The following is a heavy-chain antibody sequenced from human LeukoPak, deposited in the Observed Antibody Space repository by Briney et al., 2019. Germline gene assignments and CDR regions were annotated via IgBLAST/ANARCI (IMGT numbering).Heavy chain of an antibody. J-gene: IGHJ4*02. CDR1: GLTFSNYW. CDR3: ARDGFGTGSN. Sequence: GGSLRLSCAASGLTFSNYWMDWVRQAPGKGLEWVADIKQDGSEKNYVDSVKGRFIISRDNAKNSLYLQMNTLRADDTAVYYCARDGFGTGSNWGQGTLVTVSS. CDR2: IKQDGSEK. V-gene: IGHV3-7*03. D-gene: IGHD3-16*01.